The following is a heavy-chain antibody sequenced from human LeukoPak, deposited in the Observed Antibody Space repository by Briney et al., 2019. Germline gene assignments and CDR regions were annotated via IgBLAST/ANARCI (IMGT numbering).Heavy chain of an antibody. V-gene: IGHV4-39*07. Sequence: SETLSLTCTVSGGSISSSSYYWGWIRQPPGKGLEWIGEINHSGSTNYNPSLKSRVTISVDTSKNQFSLKLSSVTAADTAVYYCASLYRRFNFDYWGQGTLVTVSS. CDR1: GGSISSSSYY. D-gene: IGHD1-26*01. CDR2: INHSGST. J-gene: IGHJ4*02. CDR3: ASLYRRFNFDY.